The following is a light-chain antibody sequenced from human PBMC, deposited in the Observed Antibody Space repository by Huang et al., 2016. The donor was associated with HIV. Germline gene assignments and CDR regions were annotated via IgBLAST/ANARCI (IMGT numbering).Light chain of an antibody. J-gene: IGKJ4*01. CDR2: GSS. V-gene: IGKV3-15*01. CDR1: RSVSSN. Sequence: IVMTQSPATLSVSLGERVTVSCRANRSVSSNLAWYQQRPGQAPRLLIYGSSTRAPVIPARFSGSGSGTDFSLTISSLQSEDFALYYCQQYNNWLLSFGGGTRVDI. CDR3: QQYNNWLLS.